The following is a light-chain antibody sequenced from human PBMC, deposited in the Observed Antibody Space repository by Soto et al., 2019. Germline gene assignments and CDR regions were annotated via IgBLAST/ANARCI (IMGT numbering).Light chain of an antibody. CDR2: KAS. CDR1: QSISNS. V-gene: IGKV1-5*03. CDR3: QQYNSYSRT. J-gene: IGKJ1*01. Sequence: DIQMTQSPSSLSASVGDRVTISCRASQSISNSFAWYEQKTGKAPKLLIYKASSLQSGVPSRFSGSGAWRELSLTISSMQPDDFATYYCQQYNSYSRTFGQGTKVDIK.